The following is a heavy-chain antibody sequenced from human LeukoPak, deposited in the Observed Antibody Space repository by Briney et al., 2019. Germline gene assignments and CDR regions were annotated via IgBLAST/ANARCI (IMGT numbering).Heavy chain of an antibody. D-gene: IGHD2-15*01. Sequence: SETLSLTCTVSGGSISSYYWSWIRQPPGKGLEWIGYIYYSGSTNYNPSLKSRVTISVDTSKNQFSLKLSPVTAADTAVYYCARGYCSGGSCPIYYYYMDVWGERTTLTVSS. CDR1: GGSISSYY. V-gene: IGHV4-59*01. CDR2: IYYSGST. CDR3: ARGYCSGGSCPIYYYYMDV. J-gene: IGHJ6*03.